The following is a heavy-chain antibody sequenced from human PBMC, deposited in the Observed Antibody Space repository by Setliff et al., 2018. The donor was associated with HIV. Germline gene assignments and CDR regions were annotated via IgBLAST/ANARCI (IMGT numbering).Heavy chain of an antibody. CDR1: GYTFTSYA. D-gene: IGHD3-22*01. J-gene: IGHJ4*02. CDR3: ARVAYYYDSSGYPCDY. V-gene: IGHV1-3*01. Sequence: ASVKVSCKASGYTFTSYAMHWVRQAPGQRLEWMGWINAGNGNTKYSQKFQGRVTITRDTYASTAYMELSSLRSEDTAVYYCARVAYYYDSSGYPCDYWGQGTLVTVSS. CDR2: INAGNGNT.